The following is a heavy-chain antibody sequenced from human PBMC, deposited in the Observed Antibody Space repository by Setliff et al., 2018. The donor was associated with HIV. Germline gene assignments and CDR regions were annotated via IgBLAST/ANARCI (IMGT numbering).Heavy chain of an antibody. CDR3: ARGHPNSSRSSLVY. D-gene: IGHD6-6*01. Sequence: PSETLSLTCTVSGGSISSGTYYWSWIRQHPGKGLEWIGYIFYSGSTYYNPPLKSRVTISVDTSKNQFSLKLSSVTAADTAVYYCARGHPNSSRSSLVYWGQGTLVTVS. V-gene: IGHV4-31*03. CDR1: GGSISSGTYY. CDR2: IFYSGST. J-gene: IGHJ4*02.